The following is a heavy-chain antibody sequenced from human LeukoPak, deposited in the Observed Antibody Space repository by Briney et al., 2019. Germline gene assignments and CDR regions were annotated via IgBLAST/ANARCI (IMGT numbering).Heavy chain of an antibody. Sequence: SETLSLTCSVSGDSISSYYWSWIRQPPGKGLEWIGYTHYSGSTNYNPSLKSRVIISVDTSKNQFSLKLVSVSAADTAVYYCARVGEEYYGSGSLEFWGQGTLVTVSS. CDR1: GDSISSYY. D-gene: IGHD3-10*01. J-gene: IGHJ4*02. CDR2: THYSGST. V-gene: IGHV4-59*12. CDR3: ARVGEEYYGSGSLEF.